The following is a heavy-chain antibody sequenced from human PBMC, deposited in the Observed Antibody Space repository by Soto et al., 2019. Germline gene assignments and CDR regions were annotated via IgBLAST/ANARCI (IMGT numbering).Heavy chain of an antibody. V-gene: IGHV1-2*04. J-gene: IGHJ6*03. CDR1: GYTFTGYY. CDR2: INPNSGGT. Sequence: ASVKVSCKASGYTFTGYYMHWVRQAPGQGLEWMGWINPNSGGTNYAQKFQGWVTMTRDTSISTAYMELSRLRSDDTAVYYCARGASCSGGSCYLYYYMDVWGKGTTVTVSS. D-gene: IGHD2-15*01. CDR3: ARGASCSGGSCYLYYYMDV.